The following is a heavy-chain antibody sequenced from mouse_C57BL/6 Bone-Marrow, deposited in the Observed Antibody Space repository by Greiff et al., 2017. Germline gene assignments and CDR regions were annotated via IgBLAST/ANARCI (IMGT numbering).Heavy chain of an antibody. CDR1: GFTFSSYG. CDR2: ISSGGSYT. V-gene: IGHV5-6*01. CDR3: ARHGYDYAWFAY. D-gene: IGHD2-4*01. J-gene: IGHJ3*01. Sequence: EVMLVESGGDLVKPGGSLKLSCAASGFTFSSYGMSWVRQTPDKRLEWVATISSGGSYTYYPDSVKGRFTISRDNAKTTLYLQMSSLKSEDTAMYYCARHGYDYAWFAYWGQGTLVTVSA.